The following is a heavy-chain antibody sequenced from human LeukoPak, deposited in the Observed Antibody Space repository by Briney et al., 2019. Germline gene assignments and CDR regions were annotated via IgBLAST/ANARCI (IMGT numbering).Heavy chain of an antibody. CDR2: MNPNSGNT. J-gene: IGHJ4*02. V-gene: IGHV1-8*01. D-gene: IGHD2-2*01. CDR3: ARDCSSTSCSQN. Sequence: ASVKVSCKASGYTFTSYDINWVRQATGQGGEWMGWMNPNSGNTGYAQKFQGRVTMTRNTSISTAYMELSSLRSEDTAVYYCARDCSSTSCSQNWGQGTLVTVSS. CDR1: GYTFTSYD.